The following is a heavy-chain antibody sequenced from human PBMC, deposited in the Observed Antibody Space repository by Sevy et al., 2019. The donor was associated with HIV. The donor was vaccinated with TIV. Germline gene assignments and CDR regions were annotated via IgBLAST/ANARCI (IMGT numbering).Heavy chain of an antibody. CDR1: GFSFSSYS. Sequence: GGSLRLSCAASGFSFSSYSVSWVRQAPGKGLEWVASIGSSNSYIYYADSVKGRFTISRDNAKNSLFLHMNTLRAEDTAVYYCARSYSSSWYILYHFEYWGQGTPVTVSS. CDR2: IGSSNSYI. CDR3: ARSYSSSWYILYHFEY. J-gene: IGHJ4*02. V-gene: IGHV3-21*01. D-gene: IGHD6-13*01.